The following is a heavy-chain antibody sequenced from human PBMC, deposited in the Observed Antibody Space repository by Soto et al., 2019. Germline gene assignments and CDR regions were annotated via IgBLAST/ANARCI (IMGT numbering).Heavy chain of an antibody. V-gene: IGHV1-69*01. CDR3: SQFNPLPRVRFLEWFDPDFDI. CDR1: GGTFSSYA. CDR2: IIPIFGTA. Sequence: QAQLVQSGAEVKKPGSSVKVSCKASGGTFSSYAISWVRQAPGQALEWMGWIIPIFGTANYAQKFQGRATITADEATSTDHMELSSLRSEATGEYYHSQFNPLPRVRFLEWFDPDFDIWGQGTMVTVSS. D-gene: IGHD3-3*01. J-gene: IGHJ3*02.